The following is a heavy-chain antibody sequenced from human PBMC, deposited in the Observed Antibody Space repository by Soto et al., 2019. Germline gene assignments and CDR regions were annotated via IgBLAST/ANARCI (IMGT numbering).Heavy chain of an antibody. V-gene: IGHV4-30-4*01. CDR2: IFYRGTT. CDR3: ARSFYDVLTGYYVRYFDH. CDR1: GGSISSGDYY. Sequence: PSETLSLTCTVSGGSISSGDYYWSWVRQPPGKGMEWIGYIFYRGTTYYNASRKSRLSMSVDTSKNQFSLKLTSVTAADTARYFCARSFYDVLTGYYVRYFDHWGQGILVTVSS. D-gene: IGHD3-9*01. J-gene: IGHJ4*02.